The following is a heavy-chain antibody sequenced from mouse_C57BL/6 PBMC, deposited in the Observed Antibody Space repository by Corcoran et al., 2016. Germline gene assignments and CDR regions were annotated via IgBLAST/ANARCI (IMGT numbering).Heavy chain of an antibody. CDR1: GYFFTSSSY. CDR2: IRDDGSN. V-gene: IGHV3-6*01. D-gene: IGHD2-5*01. Sequence: DVQLQESGPGLVKPSPSLSLTCSVTGYFFTSSSYWNWIRQFPGTKLEWMGYIRDDGSNNYNPPLTNRISITLYTSKNQFFLKLNSVTTEDTATYYCASYSNLDYWGQGTTLTVSS. J-gene: IGHJ2*01. CDR3: ASYSNLDY.